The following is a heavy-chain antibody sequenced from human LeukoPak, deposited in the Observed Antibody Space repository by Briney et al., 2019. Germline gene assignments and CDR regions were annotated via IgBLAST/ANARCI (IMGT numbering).Heavy chain of an antibody. V-gene: IGHV4-39*07. CDR3: VRDPKYFYGSGSDYGFDP. J-gene: IGHJ5*02. D-gene: IGHD3-10*01. CDR2: VYYSGNT. CDR1: GGSIRSNNYY. Sequence: SETLSLTCTVSGGSIRSNNYYWGWIRQPPGKGLEYIGSVYYSGNTHYNPSLKSRVTISVDTSKNQFSLMLNSVTAADTAVYYCVRDPKYFYGSGSDYGFDPWGQGTLVTVSS.